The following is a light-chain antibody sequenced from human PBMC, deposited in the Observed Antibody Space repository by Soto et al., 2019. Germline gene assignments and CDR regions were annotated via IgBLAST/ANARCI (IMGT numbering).Light chain of an antibody. Sequence: DTQMTQSPSSLSASVGDRITITCRASQGISNYLAWYQQKPGKVPKNLIYAASTLQSGVPSRFSGSGSGTDFPPPISSLQPEDVEIYYCKKYNSAPWTFGQGTKVKIK. J-gene: IGKJ1*01. CDR1: QGISNY. V-gene: IGKV1-27*01. CDR3: KKYNSAPWT. CDR2: AAS.